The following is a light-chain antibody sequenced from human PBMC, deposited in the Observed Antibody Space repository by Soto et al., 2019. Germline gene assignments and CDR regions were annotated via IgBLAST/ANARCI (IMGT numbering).Light chain of an antibody. CDR3: SSYTSSSSGV. CDR1: SSDVGGYNY. Sequence: VLTQPASGSGSPGQSITISCTGTSSDVGGYNYVSWYQQHPGKAPKLMIYDVSNRPSGVSNRFSGSKSGNTASLTISGLQAEDEADYYCSSYTSSSSGVFGTGTKVTVL. J-gene: IGLJ1*01. V-gene: IGLV2-14*01. CDR2: DVS.